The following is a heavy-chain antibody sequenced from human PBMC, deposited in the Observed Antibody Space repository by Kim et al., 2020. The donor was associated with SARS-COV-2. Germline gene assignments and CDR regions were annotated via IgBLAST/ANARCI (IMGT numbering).Heavy chain of an antibody. CDR1: GFTFSSYA. D-gene: IGHD3-10*01. CDR3: GKARELWFGESY. Sequence: GGSLRLSCAASGFTFSSYAMSWVRQAPGKGLEWVSAISGSGGSTYYADSVKGRFTISRDNSKNTLYLQMNSLRAEDTAVYYCGKARELWFGESYWGQGTLVTVSS. J-gene: IGHJ4*02. V-gene: IGHV3-23*01. CDR2: ISGSGGST.